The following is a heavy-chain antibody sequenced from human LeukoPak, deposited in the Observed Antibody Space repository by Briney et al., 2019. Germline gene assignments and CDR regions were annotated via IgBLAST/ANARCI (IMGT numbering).Heavy chain of an antibody. Sequence: GGSLRLSCAASGFTFSSYWMSWVRQAPGKGLEWVANIKQDGSEKYYVDSVKGRFTISRDNAKNSLYLQMNSMRAEDTAVYYCGRRARDTMFGVVINYYYYMDVWGKGTTVTVSS. J-gene: IGHJ6*03. CDR1: GFTFSSYW. CDR3: GRRARDTMFGVVINYYYYMDV. D-gene: IGHD3-3*01. CDR2: IKQDGSEK. V-gene: IGHV3-7*01.